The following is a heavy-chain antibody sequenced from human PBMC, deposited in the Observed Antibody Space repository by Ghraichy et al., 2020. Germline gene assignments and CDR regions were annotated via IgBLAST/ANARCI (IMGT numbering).Heavy chain of an antibody. CDR1: GFSFDEFA. D-gene: IGHD5-12*01. CDR3: AKALFPYRGYDLAEYFQH. V-gene: IGHV3-9*01. CDR2: ISWNSVDI. J-gene: IGHJ1*01. Sequence: GGSLRLSCVASGFSFDEFAMHWVRQAPGKGLEWVSSISWNSVDIDYGDSVKGRFTVSRENAKNTLYLQMSSLRTEDTAFYFCAKALFPYRGYDLAEYFQHWGLGTLVTVSS.